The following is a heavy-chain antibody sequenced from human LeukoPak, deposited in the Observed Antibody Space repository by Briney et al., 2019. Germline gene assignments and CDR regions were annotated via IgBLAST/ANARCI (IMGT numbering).Heavy chain of an antibody. V-gene: IGHV3-23*01. CDR3: AKAQSPYYYDSSGYSFDY. CDR1: GFTFSSYA. J-gene: IGHJ4*02. D-gene: IGHD3-22*01. CDR2: ISGSGGST. Sequence: GGSLRLSCAASGFTFSSYAMSWVRQAPGKGLEWVSAISGSGGSTYYADSVKGRFTISRDNSKNTLYLQMNSLRAEDTAVYYCAKAQSPYYYDSSGYSFDYWDQGTLVTVSS.